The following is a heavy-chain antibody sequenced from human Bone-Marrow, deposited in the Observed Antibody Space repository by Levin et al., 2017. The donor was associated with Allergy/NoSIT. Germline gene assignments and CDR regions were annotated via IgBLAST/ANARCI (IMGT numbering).Heavy chain of an antibody. CDR2: IYSGGTT. CDR3: ARVGTTTGTYYFDT. V-gene: IGHV3-53*01. J-gene: IGHJ4*01. CDR1: GFSVSDNY. Sequence: GESLKISCTASGFSVSDNYMTWVRQAPGKGLEWVSVIYSGGTTYYADSVRGRFTISRDNSKNTLYLQMDSLRAEDKALYYCARVGTTTGTYYFDTWGHGTLVTVSS. D-gene: IGHD1-7*01.